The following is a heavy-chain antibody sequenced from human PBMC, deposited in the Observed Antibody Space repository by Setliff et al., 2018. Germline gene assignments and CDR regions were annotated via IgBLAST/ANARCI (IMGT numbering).Heavy chain of an antibody. J-gene: IGHJ4*02. CDR3: ARERYFDY. V-gene: IGHV1-18*01. Sequence: GASVKVSCKASGYIFTSYGISWVRQAPGQGLEWMGWISSYNGKTNYAQKLQGRVTMTRNTSISTAYLELNTLRSDDTAVYYCARERYFDYWGQGTLVTVSS. CDR2: ISSYNGKT. CDR1: GYIFTSYG.